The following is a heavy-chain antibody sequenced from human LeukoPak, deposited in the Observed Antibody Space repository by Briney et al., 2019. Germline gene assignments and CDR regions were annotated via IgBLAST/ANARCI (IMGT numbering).Heavy chain of an antibody. CDR3: ARVGDIVVVPAASY. CDR1: GGSFSGYY. Sequence: PSETLSLTCAVYGGSFSGYYWSWIRQPPGKGLEWIGEINHSGSTNYNPSLKSRATISVDTSKNQFSLRVSSVTAADTAVYYCARVGDIVVVPAASYWGQGTLVTVSS. D-gene: IGHD2-2*01. V-gene: IGHV4-34*01. CDR2: INHSGST. J-gene: IGHJ4*02.